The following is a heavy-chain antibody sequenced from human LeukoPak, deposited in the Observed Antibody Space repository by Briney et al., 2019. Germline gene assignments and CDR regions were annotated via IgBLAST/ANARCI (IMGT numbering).Heavy chain of an antibody. J-gene: IGHJ4*02. Sequence: PSETLSLTCTVSGGSISSYYWTWIRQPPGKGLEWIGYIYYSGSTNYNPSLKSRVTISVDTSKNQFSLKLNSVTAADTAVYYCARSGSTAFDYWGQGTLVTVSS. V-gene: IGHV4-59*12. CDR1: GGSISSYY. D-gene: IGHD1-26*01. CDR2: IYYSGST. CDR3: ARSGSTAFDY.